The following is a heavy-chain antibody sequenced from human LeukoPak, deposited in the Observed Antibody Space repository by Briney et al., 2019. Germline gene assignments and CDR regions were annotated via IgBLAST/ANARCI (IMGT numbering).Heavy chain of an antibody. CDR2: INWNGGST. V-gene: IGHV3-20*04. J-gene: IGHJ4*02. CDR3: ARGIPQRD. Sequence: GGSLRLSCAASGFTFVDYAMSWVRQAPGKGLEWVSGINWNGGSTGYADSVKGRLTISRDNSTNTLFLQMSSLRAEDTAIYYCARGIPQRDWGQRTLVTVSS. CDR1: GFTFVDYA.